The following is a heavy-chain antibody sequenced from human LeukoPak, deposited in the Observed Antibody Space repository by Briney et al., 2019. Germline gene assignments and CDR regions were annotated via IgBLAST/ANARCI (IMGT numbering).Heavy chain of an antibody. CDR2: IRYDGSNK. CDR3: ARDSGIAFTATYMDV. CDR1: GFTFSSYG. V-gene: IGHV3-30*02. Sequence: PGGSLRLSCAASGFTFSSYGMHWVRQAPGKGLEWVAFIRYDGSNKYYADSVKGRFTISRDNSKNTLYLQMNSLRAEDTAVYYCARDSGIAFTATYMDVWGKGTTVTISS. D-gene: IGHD2-15*01. J-gene: IGHJ6*03.